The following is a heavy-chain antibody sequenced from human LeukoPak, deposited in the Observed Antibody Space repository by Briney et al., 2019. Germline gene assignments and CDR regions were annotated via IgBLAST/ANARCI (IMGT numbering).Heavy chain of an antibody. D-gene: IGHD3-10*01. V-gene: IGHV3-23*01. J-gene: IGHJ4*02. CDR2: ISGSGGST. Sequence: GGSLRLSCAASGFTFSSYDMTWVRQAPGKGLEWVSAISGSGGSTYYADSVKGRFTISRDNSKNSLYLQMNSLRAEDTALYYXXXXXXXXXSGSTTVFDYWGQGTLVTVSS. CDR1: GFTFSSYD. CDR3: XXXXXXXXSGSTTVFDY.